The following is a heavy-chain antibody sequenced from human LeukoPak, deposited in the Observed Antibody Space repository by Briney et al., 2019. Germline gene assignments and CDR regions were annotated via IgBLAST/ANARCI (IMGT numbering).Heavy chain of an antibody. V-gene: IGHV1-69*01. CDR2: IIPIFGTA. J-gene: IGHJ5*02. CDR1: GGTFSSYA. D-gene: IGHD6-13*01. CDR3: AKVPPSITAAGNWLGP. Sequence: SVKVSCKASGGTFSSYAISWVRQAPGQGLEWMGGIIPIFGTANYAQKFQGRVTITADESTSTAYMELSSLRSEDTAVYYCAKVPPSITAAGNWLGPWGQGALVTVSS.